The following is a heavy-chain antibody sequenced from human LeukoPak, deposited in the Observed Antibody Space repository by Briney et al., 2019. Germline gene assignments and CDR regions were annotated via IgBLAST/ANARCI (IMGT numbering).Heavy chain of an antibody. Sequence: TGGSLRLSCAVSGFTFDDYAMHWVRQAAGKGLEWVSGISWNSATVHYADSVRGRFTISRDNAKNSLYLQMNSLRAEDTAVYYCAELGITMIGGVWGKGTTVTVSS. V-gene: IGHV3-9*01. D-gene: IGHD3-10*02. J-gene: IGHJ6*04. CDR1: GFTFDDYA. CDR3: AELGITMIGGV. CDR2: ISWNSATV.